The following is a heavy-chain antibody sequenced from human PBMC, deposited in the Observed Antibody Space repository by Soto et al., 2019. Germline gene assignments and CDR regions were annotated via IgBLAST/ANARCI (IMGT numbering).Heavy chain of an antibody. Sequence: GESLKISCKGSGYSFTSYWIGWVRQMPGKGLEWMGIIYPGDSDTRYSPSFQGQVTISADKSISTAYLQWSSLKASDTAMYYCARPSELLSEPYYYGMDVSGQGTTITVSS. D-gene: IGHD1-26*01. CDR3: ARPSELLSEPYYYGMDV. J-gene: IGHJ6*02. CDR1: GYSFTSYW. V-gene: IGHV5-51*01. CDR2: IYPGDSDT.